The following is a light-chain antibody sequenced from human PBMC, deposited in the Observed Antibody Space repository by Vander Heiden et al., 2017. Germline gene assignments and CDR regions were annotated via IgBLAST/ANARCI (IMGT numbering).Light chain of an antibody. Sequence: DIVMTQSPDSLAVSLGERATINCKSSQSPFYASNIQSRLAWYQQKPGQPPKLLIYWASTRQCGVPDRFSGSGSGTDFTLTISSLQAEDVAVYYCQQYYSSPWTFGQGTKVEIK. CDR1: QSPFYASNIQSR. V-gene: IGKV4-1*01. CDR2: WAS. CDR3: QQYYSSPWT. J-gene: IGKJ1*01.